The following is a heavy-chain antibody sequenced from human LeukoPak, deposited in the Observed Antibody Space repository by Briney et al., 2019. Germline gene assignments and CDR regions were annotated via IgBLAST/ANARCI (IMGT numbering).Heavy chain of an antibody. D-gene: IGHD6-13*01. J-gene: IGHJ5*02. CDR3: ARDPTAAGTGAWFDL. V-gene: IGHV4-39*02. Sequence: PETLSLTCTVSGGSISSSGYYWGWIRQPPGKGLEWIGSIYYSGSTYCNPFLKSRVTISVDTSKNQFSLKLCSVAAADTAVYYCARDPTAAGTGAWFDLWGQGTLVTVSS. CDR2: IYYSGST. CDR1: GGSISSSGYY.